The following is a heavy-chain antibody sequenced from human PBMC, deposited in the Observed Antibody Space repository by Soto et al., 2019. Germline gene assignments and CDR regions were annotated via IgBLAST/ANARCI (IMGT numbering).Heavy chain of an antibody. V-gene: IGHV1-18*01. Sequence: ASVKVSCKASGYTFTHFYITWVRQAPGQGLEWMGAISPHNFNTNYAQKFRGRVTLTTEKSTNTAYMDLRSLTSDDTAVYYCARDEGGYDILTGYYKAHHFGCWGQGVPVTV. CDR2: ISPHNFNT. D-gene: IGHD3-9*01. CDR3: ARDEGGYDILTGYYKAHHFGC. CDR1: GYTFTHFY. J-gene: IGHJ4*02.